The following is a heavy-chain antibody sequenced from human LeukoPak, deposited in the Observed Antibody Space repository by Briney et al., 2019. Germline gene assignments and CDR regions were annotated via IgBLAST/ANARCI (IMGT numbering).Heavy chain of an antibody. CDR2: ISSNGGST. Sequence: GGSLRLSCSASGFTFSSYAMHWVRQAPGKGLEYVSAISSNGGSTYYADSVKGRFTISRDNSKYTLYLQMSSLRAEDTAVYYCVAPRIAVAGTVTDDYWGQGTLVTVSS. CDR1: GFTFSSYA. D-gene: IGHD6-19*01. J-gene: IGHJ4*02. V-gene: IGHV3-64D*09. CDR3: VAPRIAVAGTVTDDY.